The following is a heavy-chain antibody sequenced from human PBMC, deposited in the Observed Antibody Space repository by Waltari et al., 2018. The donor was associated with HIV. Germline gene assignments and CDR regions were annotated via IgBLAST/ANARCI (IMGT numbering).Heavy chain of an antibody. D-gene: IGHD2-2*01. Sequence: QLQLQESGPGLVKPSETLSLTCTVSGGSISSSSYYWGWIRPPPGKGLEWIGSIYYSGSTYYNPSLKSRVTISVDTSKNQFSLKLSSVTAADTAVYYCARHPSKGIVVVPAVDYWGQGTLVTVSS. CDR3: ARHPSKGIVVVPAVDY. J-gene: IGHJ4*02. CDR2: IYYSGST. V-gene: IGHV4-39*01. CDR1: GGSISSSSYY.